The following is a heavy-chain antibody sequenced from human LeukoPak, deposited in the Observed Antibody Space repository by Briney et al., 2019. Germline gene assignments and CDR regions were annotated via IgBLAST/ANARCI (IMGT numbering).Heavy chain of an antibody. CDR1: GFTFSTCA. J-gene: IGHJ6*03. D-gene: IGHD3-16*01. V-gene: IGHV3-23*01. CDR3: AKPRGGYYYYYMDV. Sequence: GESLKISCAASGFTFSTCAMSWVRQAPGKGLEWVSAISGSGGSTYYADSVKGRFTISRDNSKDTLYLQMNSLRAEDTAVYYCAKPRGGYYYYYMDVWGKGTTVTVSS. CDR2: ISGSGGST.